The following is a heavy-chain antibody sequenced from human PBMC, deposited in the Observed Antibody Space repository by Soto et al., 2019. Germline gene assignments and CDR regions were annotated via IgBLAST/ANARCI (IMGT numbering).Heavy chain of an antibody. CDR2: IYYSGST. Sequence: LSLTCTVSGRSISSGGYYWSWIRQHPGKGLEWIGYIYYSGSTYYNPSLKSRVTISVDTSKNQFSLKLSSVTAADTAVYYCARRYCSGGSCLLGFDPWGQGTLVTVSS. D-gene: IGHD2-15*01. V-gene: IGHV4-31*03. CDR3: ARRYCSGGSCLLGFDP. CDR1: GRSISSGGYY. J-gene: IGHJ5*02.